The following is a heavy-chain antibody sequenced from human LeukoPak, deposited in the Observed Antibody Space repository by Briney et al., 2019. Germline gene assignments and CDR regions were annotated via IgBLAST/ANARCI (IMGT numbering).Heavy chain of an antibody. CDR3: ARPYYYGSGSYYSGYDY. CDR1: GYSFTSYW. Sequence: GESLKIYCKGSGYSFTSYWIGWVRQMPGKGLEWMGIIYPGDSDTRYSPSFQGQVTISADKSISTAYLQWSSLKASDTAMYYCARPYYYGSGSYYSGYDYWGQGTLVTVSS. J-gene: IGHJ4*02. CDR2: IYPGDSDT. D-gene: IGHD3-10*01. V-gene: IGHV5-51*01.